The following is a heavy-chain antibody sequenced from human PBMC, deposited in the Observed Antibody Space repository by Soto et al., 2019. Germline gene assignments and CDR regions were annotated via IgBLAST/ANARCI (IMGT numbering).Heavy chain of an antibody. CDR2: IIPIFGTA. CDR3: ASGLTGPGDAFDI. D-gene: IGHD1-20*01. CDR1: GGTFSSYA. Sequence: QVQLVQSGAEMKKPGSSVKVSCKASGGTFSSYAISWVRQAPGQGLEWMGGIIPIFGTANYAQKFQGRVTITADKSTSTAYMELCSLRFEDTAVYYCASGLTGPGDAFDIWGQETMVTVSS. V-gene: IGHV1-69*06. J-gene: IGHJ3*02.